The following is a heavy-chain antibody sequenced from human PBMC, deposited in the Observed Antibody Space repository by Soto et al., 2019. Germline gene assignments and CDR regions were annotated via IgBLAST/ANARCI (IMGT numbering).Heavy chain of an antibody. CDR1: GYTFNNNL. CDR3: ASGHCDGDSYFDY. Sequence: GASVKVSCKASGYTFNNNLMHWVRQAPGQRPEWLGWINIGNGYTKCSQRFQGRVAITRDTSARITYMDLSGLRSEDTAVYFCASGHCDGDSYFDYWGQGTLVTVSS. CDR2: INIGNGYT. V-gene: IGHV1-3*04. D-gene: IGHD2-21*02. J-gene: IGHJ4*02.